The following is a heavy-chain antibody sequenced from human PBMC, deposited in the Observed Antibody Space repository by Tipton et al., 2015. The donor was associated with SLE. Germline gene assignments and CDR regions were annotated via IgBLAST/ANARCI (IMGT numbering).Heavy chain of an antibody. CDR1: GGSFSGYY. Sequence: TLSLTCAVYGGSFSGYYWSWIRQPPGKGLEWIGEINHSGSTNYNPSLKSRVTISVDTSKNQFSLKLSSVTAADTAVYYCARHQEDYFDYWGQGTLVTVSS. CDR3: ARHQEDYFDY. CDR2: INHSGST. J-gene: IGHJ4*02. V-gene: IGHV4-34*01.